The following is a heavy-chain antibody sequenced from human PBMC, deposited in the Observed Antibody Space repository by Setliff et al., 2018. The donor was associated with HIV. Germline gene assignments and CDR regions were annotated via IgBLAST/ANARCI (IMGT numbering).Heavy chain of an antibody. CDR1: GGSISSGNYY. CDR3: ARGGGYYVGYFYYSYMDV. Sequence: SETLSLTCTVSGGSISSGNYYWNWIRQHPGKGLEWIGYIYYSGATYYNPSLKSRVTMSGDTSKNQFSLKLSSVTAADTAVYYCARGGGYYVGYFYYSYMDVWGPGTLVTVSS. D-gene: IGHD3-22*01. V-gene: IGHV4-30-4*08. J-gene: IGHJ6*03. CDR2: IYYSGAT.